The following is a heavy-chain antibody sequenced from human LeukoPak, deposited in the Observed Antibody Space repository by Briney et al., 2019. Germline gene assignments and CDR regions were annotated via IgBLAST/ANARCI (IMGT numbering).Heavy chain of an antibody. CDR2: IYYSGST. CDR1: GGSISSSSYY. V-gene: IGHV4-39*07. Sequence: SETLSLTCTVSGGSISSSSYYWGWIRQPPGKGLEWIGSIYYSGSTYYNPSLKSRVTISVDTSKNKFSLKLTSVTAADTAVYSCARGPHRGPSYGSAQYYYGMDFWGQGTTVTVAS. D-gene: IGHD5-18*01. J-gene: IGHJ6*02. CDR3: ARGPHRGPSYGSAQYYYGMDF.